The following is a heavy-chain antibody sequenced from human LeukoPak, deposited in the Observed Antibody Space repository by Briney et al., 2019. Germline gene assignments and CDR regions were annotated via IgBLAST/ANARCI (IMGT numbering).Heavy chain of an antibody. CDR3: GRALYYDILTGYSPTGY. CDR1: GFTFSSYS. J-gene: IGHJ4*02. Sequence: PGGSLRLSCAASGFTFSSYSMNWVRQAPGKGLEWVSSISSSSSYIYYADSVKGRFTISRDNAKNSLYLQMNSLRAEDTAVYYCGRALYYDILTGYSPTGYWGQGTLVTVSS. CDR2: ISSSSSYI. V-gene: IGHV3-21*01. D-gene: IGHD3-9*01.